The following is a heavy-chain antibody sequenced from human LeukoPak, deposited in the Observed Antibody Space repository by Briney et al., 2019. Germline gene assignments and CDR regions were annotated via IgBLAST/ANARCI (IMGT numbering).Heavy chain of an antibody. CDR3: VKGGSGWFFDY. D-gene: IGHD6-19*01. J-gene: IGHJ4*02. V-gene: IGHV3-23*01. CDR1: GFIFSTHH. CDR2: ISAPGSTK. Sequence: GGSLRLSCAASGFIFSTHHMTWVRQAPGKGLERISSISAPGSTKYFADSVKGRFTISRDNSKNTLYLQMNSLRADDTALYYCVKGGSGWFFDYWGQGTPVTVSS.